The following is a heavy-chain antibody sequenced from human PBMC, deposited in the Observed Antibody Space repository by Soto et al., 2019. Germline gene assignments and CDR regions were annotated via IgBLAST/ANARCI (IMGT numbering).Heavy chain of an antibody. CDR1: GYTFTNYG. CDR3: VRERGGYSGYDPLDFDY. V-gene: IGHV1-18*01. D-gene: IGHD5-12*01. CDR2: ISGYNGNT. J-gene: IGHJ4*02. Sequence: QVQLVQSGAEVKKPGASVKVSCKASGYTFTNYGISWVRQAPGQGLEWMGWISGYNGNTNYAQKLQGRVTMTTDTSTSTAYMELRSLRSDDTAVYYCVRERGGYSGYDPLDFDYWGQGTLVTVSS.